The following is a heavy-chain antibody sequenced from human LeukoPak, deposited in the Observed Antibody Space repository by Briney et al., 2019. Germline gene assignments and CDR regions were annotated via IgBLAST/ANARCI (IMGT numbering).Heavy chain of an antibody. Sequence: GESLKISCKGSGYSFTNYWIGWVRQMPGKGLEWMGIIYPGDSDTRYSPSFQGQVTISADKSISTAYLQWSSLKASDTAMYYCASRDDINGCRDAFDFWGQGTMVTV. CDR2: IYPGDSDT. J-gene: IGHJ3*01. V-gene: IGHV5-51*01. CDR1: GYSFTNYW. D-gene: IGHD3-22*01. CDR3: ASRDDINGCRDAFDF.